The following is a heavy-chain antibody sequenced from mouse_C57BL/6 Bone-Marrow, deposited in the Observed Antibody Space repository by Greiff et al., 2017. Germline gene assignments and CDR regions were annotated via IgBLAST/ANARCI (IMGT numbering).Heavy chain of an antibody. J-gene: IGHJ2*01. CDR3: AGGGSSPHFDY. CDR2: IYPRSGNT. CDR1: GYTFTSYG. D-gene: IGHD1-1*01. Sequence: QVQLQQSGAELARPGASVKLSCKASGYTFTSYGISWVKQRTGQGLEWIGEIYPRSGNTYYNEKFKGKATLTADKSSSTAYMALRSLTSENSASYFCAGGGSSPHFDYWGEGATLTVSS. V-gene: IGHV1-81*01.